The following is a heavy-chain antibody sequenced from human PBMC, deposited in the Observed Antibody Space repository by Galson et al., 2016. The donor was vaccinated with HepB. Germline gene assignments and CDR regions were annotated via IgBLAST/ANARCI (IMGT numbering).Heavy chain of an antibody. CDR1: GFTFSDYY. J-gene: IGHJ6*02. CDR3: AGSRARTPSSYFYSGMDA. CDR2: STTSGSSI. V-gene: IGHV3-11*04. D-gene: IGHD1-14*01. Sequence: SLRLSCAATGFTFSDYYISWVRQAPGKGPQWISYSTTSGSSIFCTDSVKGRFTISRDNAKNSLFLQMNSLRAEDTAVYYCAGSRARTPSSYFYSGMDAWGQGTTVIVSS.